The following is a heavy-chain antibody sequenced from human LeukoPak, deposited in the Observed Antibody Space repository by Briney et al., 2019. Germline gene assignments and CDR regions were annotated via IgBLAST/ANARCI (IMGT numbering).Heavy chain of an antibody. CDR2: IYYSGST. D-gene: IGHD5-18*01. J-gene: IGHJ4*02. Sequence: NPSETLSLTCTVSGGSISSSSYYWGWIRQPPGKGLEWIGSIYYSGSTYYNPSLKSRVTISVDTSKNQFSLKLSSVTAADTAVYYCARGLGSWIQLWEGHKFDYWGQGTLVSVSS. CDR3: ARGLGSWIQLWEGHKFDY. CDR1: GGSISSSSYY. V-gene: IGHV4-39*07.